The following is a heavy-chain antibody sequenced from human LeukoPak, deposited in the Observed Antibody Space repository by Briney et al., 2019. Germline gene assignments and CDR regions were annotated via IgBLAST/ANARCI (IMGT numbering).Heavy chain of an antibody. D-gene: IGHD5-12*01. CDR1: GYTFTGYY. CDR2: INPNSGGT. CDR3: ARGSRLRSLYYYYGMDV. V-gene: IGHV1-2*02. J-gene: IGHJ6*02. Sequence: ASVKVSCKASGYTFTGYYMHWVRQAPGQGLEWMGWINPNSGGTNYAQKFQGRVTMTRDTSISTAYMELSRLRSDDTAVYYCARGSRLRSLYYYYGMDVWGQGTTVTVSS.